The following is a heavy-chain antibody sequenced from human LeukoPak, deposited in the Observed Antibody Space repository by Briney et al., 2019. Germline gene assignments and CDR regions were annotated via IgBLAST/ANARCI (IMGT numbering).Heavy chain of an antibody. D-gene: IGHD7-27*01. CDR1: GFTFSSYA. CDR2: ISGSGGST. V-gene: IGHV3-23*01. CDR3: AKDASWGLGIISYFDY. J-gene: IGHJ4*02. Sequence: GGSLRLSCAASGFTFSSYAMSWVRQAPGKGLEWVSAISGSGGSTYYADSVKGRFTISRDNSKNTLYLQMNSLRAEDTAVYYCAKDASWGLGIISYFDYWGQGTLVTVSS.